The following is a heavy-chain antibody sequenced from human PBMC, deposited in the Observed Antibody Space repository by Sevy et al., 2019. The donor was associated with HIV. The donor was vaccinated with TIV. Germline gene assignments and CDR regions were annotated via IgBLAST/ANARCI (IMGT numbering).Heavy chain of an antibody. CDR3: ARWSSNNFDY. V-gene: IGHV4-39*01. Sequence: SETLSLTCTVSGGTISSSSYRWGWIRQPPGKGLEWVGSIYHTGAADDNPSLKRRVTMSVDTSKNQFSLQVGSVTAADTAVYYCARWSSNNFDYWGQGALVTVS. J-gene: IGHJ4*02. D-gene: IGHD4-4*01. CDR1: GGTISSSSYR. CDR2: IYHTGAA.